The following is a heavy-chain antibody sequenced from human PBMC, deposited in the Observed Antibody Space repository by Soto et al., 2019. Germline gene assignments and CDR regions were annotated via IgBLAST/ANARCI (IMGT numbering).Heavy chain of an antibody. V-gene: IGHV5-51*01. D-gene: IGHD4-17*01. J-gene: IGHJ4*02. Sequence: GESLKISCKGSGYKFTNYWIGWVRQMPGKGLEWMGFIYPDDSDIKYGPSFQGQVTISADKSISTAYLQWSSLKASDTSMYYCARHLLGVTTPYFDYWGQGTLVTGS. CDR2: IYPDDSDI. CDR3: ARHLLGVTTPYFDY. CDR1: GYKFTNYW.